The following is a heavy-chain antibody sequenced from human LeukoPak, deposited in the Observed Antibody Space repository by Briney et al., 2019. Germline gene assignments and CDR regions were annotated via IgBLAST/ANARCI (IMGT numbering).Heavy chain of an antibody. Sequence: PGGSLRLSCVASGVTLSNYAMSWARQAPGKGLEWVSGISSSGSGGNTYYADSVKGRFTISRDNSKNTLYLQMNSLRAEDTAVYYCARALDYYYYGMDVWGQGTTVTVSS. V-gene: IGHV3-23*01. J-gene: IGHJ6*02. CDR3: ARALDYYYYGMDV. CDR2: ISSSGSGGNT. CDR1: GVTLSNYA.